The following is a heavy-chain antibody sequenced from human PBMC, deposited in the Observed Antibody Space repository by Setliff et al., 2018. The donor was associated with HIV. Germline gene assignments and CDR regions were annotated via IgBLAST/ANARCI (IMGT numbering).Heavy chain of an antibody. CDR2: IYYSGST. CDR1: GGSISSSSYY. CDR3: ARETDVSTSWFGGYYLDF. V-gene: IGHV4-39*02. D-gene: IGHD3-3*01. Sequence: PSETLSLTCTVSGGSISSSSYYWGWIRQPPGKGLEWIGSIYYSGSTYYNPSLKSRLIISVDTSKKQFSLNLISMTAADTAVYFCARETDVSTSWFGGYYLDFWGQGTVVTVSS. J-gene: IGHJ4*02.